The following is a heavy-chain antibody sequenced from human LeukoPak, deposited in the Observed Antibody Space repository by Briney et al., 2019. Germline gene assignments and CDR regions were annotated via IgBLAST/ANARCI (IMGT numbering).Heavy chain of an antibody. V-gene: IGHV3-48*03. CDR3: ARVTFNYFDY. CDR2: SSSSGTTI. CDR1: GFTFSSYE. J-gene: IGHJ4*02. D-gene: IGHD3-16*01. Sequence: GGTLRLSCAASGFTFSSYEMNWVRQAPGKGLEWVSYSSSSGTTIYYADSVKGRFSISRDNAKNSLYLQMNSLRAEDTAIYYCARVTFNYFDYWGRGTLVTVSS.